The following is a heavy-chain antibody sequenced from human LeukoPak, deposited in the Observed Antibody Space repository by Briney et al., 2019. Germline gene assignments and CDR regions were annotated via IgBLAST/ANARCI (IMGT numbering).Heavy chain of an antibody. D-gene: IGHD3-22*01. CDR2: ISGSGGST. V-gene: IGHV3-23*01. J-gene: IGHJ4*02. CDR1: GFTFSSYG. CDR3: AKDPNYYDSSGYSPPSYFDY. Sequence: GGSLRLSCAASGFTFSSYGMSWVRQAPGKGLEWVSAISGSGGSTYYADSVKGRFTISRDNSKNTLYLQMNSLRAEDTAVYYCAKDPNYYDSSGYSPPSYFDYWGQGTLVTVSS.